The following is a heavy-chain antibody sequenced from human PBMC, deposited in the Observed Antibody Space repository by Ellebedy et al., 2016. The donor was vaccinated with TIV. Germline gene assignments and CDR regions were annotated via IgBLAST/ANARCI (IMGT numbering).Heavy chain of an antibody. Sequence: SETLSLXCTVSDGSIRSYHWSWIRQSPGKGLEWIGYFHYSGTTNYNPSLKSRLSISVDTSKNQFSLNLSSVTAADTGVYYCARTSIMVRGALDYWGQGTLVTVSS. CDR2: FHYSGTT. CDR3: ARTSIMVRGALDY. D-gene: IGHD3-10*01. J-gene: IGHJ4*02. CDR1: DGSIRSYH. V-gene: IGHV4-59*01.